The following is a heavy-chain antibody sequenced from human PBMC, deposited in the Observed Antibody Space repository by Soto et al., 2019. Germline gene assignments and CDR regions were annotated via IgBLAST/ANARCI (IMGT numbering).Heavy chain of an antibody. CDR3: ARDTAVEADETLDY. V-gene: IGHV1-18*01. CDR1: GYTFTSYG. Sequence: EASVKVSCKASGYTFTSYGISWVRQAPGQGLEWMGWISAYNGNTNYAQKLQGRVTMTTDTSTSTAYMELRSLRSDDTAVYDCARDTAVEADETLDYWGQGTLVTVSS. D-gene: IGHD6-19*01. CDR2: ISAYNGNT. J-gene: IGHJ4*02.